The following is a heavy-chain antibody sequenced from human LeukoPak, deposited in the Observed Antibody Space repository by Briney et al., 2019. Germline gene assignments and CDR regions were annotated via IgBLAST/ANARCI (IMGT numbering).Heavy chain of an antibody. D-gene: IGHD3-10*01. CDR1: GYTFTVYY. CDR2: ISPNSGGT. V-gene: IGHV1-2*02. J-gene: IGHJ3*02. Sequence: ASVKVSCKASGYTFTVYYMHWVRRAPGQGLEWMGWISPNSGGTKYAQRFQGRVTMTRDTSISTAYMELSRLTSDDTAVYYCARDRGHPAAFDIWGQGTMVTVSS. CDR3: ARDRGHPAAFDI.